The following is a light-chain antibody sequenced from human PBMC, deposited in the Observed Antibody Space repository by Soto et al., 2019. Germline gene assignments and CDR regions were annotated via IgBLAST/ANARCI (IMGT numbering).Light chain of an antibody. CDR3: QQYNSYLYT. Sequence: DIQMTQSPSTLSASVGDRDTITCRASQSISSWLAWYQQKPGKAPKLLIYDASSLESGVPSRFSGSGSGTEFTLTISSPQPDDFSTYYCQQYNSYLYTFGQGTKLEIK. CDR1: QSISSW. CDR2: DAS. V-gene: IGKV1-5*01. J-gene: IGKJ2*01.